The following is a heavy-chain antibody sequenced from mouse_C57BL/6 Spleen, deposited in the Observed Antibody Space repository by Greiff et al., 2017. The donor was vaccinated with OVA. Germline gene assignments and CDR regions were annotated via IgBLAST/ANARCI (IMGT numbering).Heavy chain of an antibody. CDR2: IFPGSGST. CDR3: ARAPYYYGSPHWYFDV. Sequence: VKLVESGPELVKPGASVKISCKASGYTFTDYYINWVKQRPGQGLEWIGWIFPGSGSTYYNEKFKGKATLTVDKSSSTAYMLLSSLTSEDSAVYFCARAPYYYGSPHWYFDVWGTGTTVTVSS. J-gene: IGHJ1*03. V-gene: IGHV1-75*01. CDR1: GYTFTDYY. D-gene: IGHD1-1*01.